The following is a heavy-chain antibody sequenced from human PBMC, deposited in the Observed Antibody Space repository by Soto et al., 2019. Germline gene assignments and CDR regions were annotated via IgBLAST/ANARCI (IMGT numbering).Heavy chain of an antibody. V-gene: IGHV3-66*01. CDR3: VGGNSNGYFDY. CDR2: IYSGGGT. CDR1: GFTVGSNY. D-gene: IGHD5-18*01. J-gene: IGHJ4*02. Sequence: EVQLVESGGGLVQPGGSLRLSCAASGFTVGSNYMFWVRQAPGKGLEWVSTIYSGGGTYYADSVKGRFTISRDNPKNTLYLQMNSLRAEDTAVYYCVGGNSNGYFDYWCQGTLVTVSS.